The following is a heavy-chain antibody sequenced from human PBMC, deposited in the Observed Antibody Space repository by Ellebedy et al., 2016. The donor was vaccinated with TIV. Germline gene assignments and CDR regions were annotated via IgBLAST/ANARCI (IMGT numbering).Heavy chain of an antibody. V-gene: IGHV5-51*01. CDR1: GYSFTSYW. CDR3: ARRGYSYGYSPYYGMDV. CDR2: IYPGDSDT. Sequence: GESLKISXKGSGYSFTSYWIGWVRQMPGKGLEWMGIIYPGDSDTRYSPSFQGQVTISADKSISTAYLQWSSLKASDTAMYYCARRGYSYGYSPYYGMDVWGQGTTVTVSS. J-gene: IGHJ6*02. D-gene: IGHD5-18*01.